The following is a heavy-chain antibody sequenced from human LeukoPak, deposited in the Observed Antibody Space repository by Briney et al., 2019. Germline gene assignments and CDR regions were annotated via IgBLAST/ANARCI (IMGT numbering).Heavy chain of an antibody. CDR3: ATGPEMITFGGVIKYCDY. J-gene: IGHJ4*02. Sequence: GGSLRLSCAASGFTFSSYAMHWVRQAPGKGLEWVAVISYDGSNKYYADSVKGRFTISRDNSKNTLYLQMNSLRAEDTAVYYCATGPEMITFGGVIKYCDYWGQGTLVTVSS. V-gene: IGHV3-30-3*01. CDR1: GFTFSSYA. CDR2: ISYDGSNK. D-gene: IGHD3-16*02.